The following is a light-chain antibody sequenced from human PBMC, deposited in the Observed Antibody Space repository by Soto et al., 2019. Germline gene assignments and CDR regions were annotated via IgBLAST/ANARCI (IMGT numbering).Light chain of an antibody. CDR2: SAS. J-gene: IGKJ4*01. CDR3: QQYGSSPFT. Sequence: EIVLTQSPGTLSLSPGERATLSCRASQSFSNSLLAWYRQKPGQAPRLLIYSASSRATGIPGRFSGSGSGTDFTLTINRLEPEDFAVYYCQQYGSSPFTFGGGTKVDIK. CDR1: QSFSNSL. V-gene: IGKV3-20*01.